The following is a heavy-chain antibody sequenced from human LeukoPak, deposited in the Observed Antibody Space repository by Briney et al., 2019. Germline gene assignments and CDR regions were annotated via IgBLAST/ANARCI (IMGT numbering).Heavy chain of an antibody. CDR2: IYYSGST. D-gene: IGHD5-12*01. Sequence: SETLSLTCTVSCGSISSGGYYWSWIRQHPGKGLEWIGYIYYSGSTYYNPSLKSRVTISVDTSKNQFSLKLSSVTAADTAVYYCARGIVATLFHWGQGTLVTVSS. J-gene: IGHJ4*02. V-gene: IGHV4-31*03. CDR1: CGSISSGGYY. CDR3: ARGIVATLFH.